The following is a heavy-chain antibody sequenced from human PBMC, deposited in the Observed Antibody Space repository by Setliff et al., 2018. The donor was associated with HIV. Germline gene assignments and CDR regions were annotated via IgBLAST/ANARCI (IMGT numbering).Heavy chain of an antibody. CDR1: GAPISSGT. CDR2: IYNTETT. D-gene: IGHD2-2*01. J-gene: IGHJ5*02. CDR3: ARGGTSSNWFDP. V-gene: IGHV4-59*01. Sequence: SETLSLTCIVSGAPISSGTWSWIRQPPGKGLQWIGFIYNTETTNYNPSLKSRVTISLDTSKNQFSLKLTSLTAADTAVYYCARGGTSSNWFDPWGQGTLVTSPQ.